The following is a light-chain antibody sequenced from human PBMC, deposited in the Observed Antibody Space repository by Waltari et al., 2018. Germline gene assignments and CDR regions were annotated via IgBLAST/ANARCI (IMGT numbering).Light chain of an antibody. J-gene: IGKJ3*01. CDR1: QYVSNN. CDR2: GAS. Sequence: ETVMTQSPVTLSVSPGESVTLSCTTSQYVSNNLAWYQQKPGQSPRLLIYGASTRATGVPARFSGSGSGTSFTLTISSLQSEDCGLYYCQQYNNWPGAFGPGTKVDVE. CDR3: QQYNNWPGA. V-gene: IGKV3-15*01.